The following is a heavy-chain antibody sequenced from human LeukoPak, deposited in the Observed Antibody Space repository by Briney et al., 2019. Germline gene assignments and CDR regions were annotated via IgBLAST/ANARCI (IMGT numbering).Heavy chain of an antibody. V-gene: IGHV1-69*04. CDR1: GGTFSSYT. CDR3: ARETYYDILTGYYIGAFDI. J-gene: IGHJ3*02. Sequence: SVKVSCKASGGTFSSYTISWVRQAPGQGLEWMGRIIPILGIANYAQKFQGRVTITADKSTSTAYMELSSLRSDDTAVYYCARETYYDILTGYYIGAFDIWGQGTMVTVSS. D-gene: IGHD3-9*01. CDR2: IIPILGIA.